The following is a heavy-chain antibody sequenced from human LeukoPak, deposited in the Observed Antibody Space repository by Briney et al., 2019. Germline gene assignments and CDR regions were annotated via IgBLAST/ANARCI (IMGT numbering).Heavy chain of an antibody. J-gene: IGHJ4*02. CDR1: GYTFTGYY. CDR3: ARYYGDYELIDY. V-gene: IGHV1-2*02. Sequence: ASVKVSCKTSGYTFTGYYIHWVRQAPGQGLEWMGWINPNSGGTNYAQNFQGRVTMTRDTSISTAYMELSRLRSDDTAVYYCARYYGDYELIDYWGRGTLVTVSS. CDR2: INPNSGGT. D-gene: IGHD4-17*01.